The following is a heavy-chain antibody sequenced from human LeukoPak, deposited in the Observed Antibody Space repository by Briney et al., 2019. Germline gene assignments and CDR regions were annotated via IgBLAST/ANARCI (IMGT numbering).Heavy chain of an antibody. CDR2: ISSNGGST. D-gene: IGHD3-9*01. J-gene: IGHJ4*02. Sequence: GGSLRLSCSASGCTFSSYAMHWVRQAPGKGLEYVSAISSNGGSTYYADSVKGRFTISRDNSKNTLYLQMSSLRAEDTAVYYCVKGPTGRYFDWLDYWGQGTLVTVSS. CDR1: GCTFSSYA. V-gene: IGHV3-64D*09. CDR3: VKGPTGRYFDWLDY.